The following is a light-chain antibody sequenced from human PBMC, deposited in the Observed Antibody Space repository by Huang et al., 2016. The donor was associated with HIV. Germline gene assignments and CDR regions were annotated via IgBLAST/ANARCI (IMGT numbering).Light chain of an antibody. CDR2: GAN. CDR3: QQYNDRPWT. J-gene: IGKJ1*01. V-gene: IGKV3-15*01. Sequence: EIVMTQSPGTLSVSPGERATLSCRASQSVSNEVAWFQQKPGQAPRLLIYGANIRPSGTPAGFSGSGSGTEFTLTISSLQSEDFAIYYCQQYNDRPWTFGQGTKVEIK. CDR1: QSVSNE.